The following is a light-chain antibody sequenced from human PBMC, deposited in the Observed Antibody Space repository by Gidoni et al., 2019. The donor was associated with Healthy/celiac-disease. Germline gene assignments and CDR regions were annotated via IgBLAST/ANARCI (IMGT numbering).Light chain of an antibody. Sequence: EIVMTQSPATLSVSPGERATLSCRASQRVSSNLAWYHQKPGQAPRLLIYGAATRATGIPARFRGSGSGTEFTLTISSLQSEDFAVYYCQQYNNWPLLTFGGGTKVEIK. CDR1: QRVSSN. J-gene: IGKJ4*01. V-gene: IGKV3-15*01. CDR2: GAA. CDR3: QQYNNWPLLT.